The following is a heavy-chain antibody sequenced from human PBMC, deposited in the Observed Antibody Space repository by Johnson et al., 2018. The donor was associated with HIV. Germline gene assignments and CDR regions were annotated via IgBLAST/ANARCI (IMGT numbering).Heavy chain of an antibody. Sequence: QVQLLESGGGVVQPGRSLRLSCAASGFTFSSYAMSWVRQAPGKGLEWVAVMSYDGSSKYYADSVKGRFTISRDSSKNTLYLQMNSLRPEDTAVYYCAKDRNWGRLFDGFDIWGRGTMVTVSS. V-gene: IGHV3-30*18. CDR2: MSYDGSSK. D-gene: IGHD7-27*01. CDR3: AKDRNWGRLFDGFDI. CDR1: GFTFSSYA. J-gene: IGHJ3*02.